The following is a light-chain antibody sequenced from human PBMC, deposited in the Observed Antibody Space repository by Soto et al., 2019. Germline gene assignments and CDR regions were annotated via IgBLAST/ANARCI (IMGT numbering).Light chain of an antibody. Sequence: QSALTQPASVSGSPGQSITISCTGTSSDVGGYNYVSWYQHHPGKAPKLMIYDVSNRPSGVSNRFSGSKSGNTASLTISGLQAVVEGDYYCRSYASSSTVVFGGGTKVTVL. V-gene: IGLV2-14*03. J-gene: IGLJ2*01. CDR3: RSYASSSTVV. CDR2: DVS. CDR1: SSDVGGYNY.